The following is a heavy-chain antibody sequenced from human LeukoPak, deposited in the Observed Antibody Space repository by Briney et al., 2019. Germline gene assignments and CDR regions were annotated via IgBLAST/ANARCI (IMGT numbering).Heavy chain of an antibody. CDR1: GGSISSYY. Sequence: SETLSLTCSVSGGSISSYYWSWIRQPPGKGLEYIGYIFYSGRTNYNPSLKSRVTISVDTSKNQFSLKLSSVTAADTAVYYCAREYSGYDGGFDYWGQGTLVTVSS. J-gene: IGHJ4*02. D-gene: IGHD5-12*01. CDR3: AREYSGYDGGFDY. CDR2: IFYSGRT. V-gene: IGHV4-59*01.